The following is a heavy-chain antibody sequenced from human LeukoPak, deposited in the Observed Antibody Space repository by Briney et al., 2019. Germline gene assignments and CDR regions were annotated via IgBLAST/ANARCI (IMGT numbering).Heavy chain of an antibody. CDR3: ARGGAPHAIDY. D-gene: IGHD1-26*01. J-gene: IGHJ4*02. Sequence: ASVKVSCKATGYTFTSYGISWVRQAPGQGLEWMGWINPGNGNTKYSQEFQARVTLSRDTSASTAYMELSTLRSEDMAIYYCARGGAPHAIDYWGQGTLVTVSS. CDR1: GYTFTSYG. V-gene: IGHV1-3*03. CDR2: INPGNGNT.